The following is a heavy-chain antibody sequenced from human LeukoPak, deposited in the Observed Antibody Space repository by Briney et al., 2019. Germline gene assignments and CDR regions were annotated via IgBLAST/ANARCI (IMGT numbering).Heavy chain of an antibody. CDR1: GYTFTGYY. D-gene: IGHD6-6*01. CDR3: ARVSGSIVARSAWFDS. V-gene: IGHV1-2*04. Sequence: ASVKVSCKASGYTFTGYYMHWVRQAPGQGLEWMGWINPNSGGTNYAQKFQGWVTMTRDTSISTAYMELSRLRSDDTAVYYCARVSGSIVARSAWFDSWGQGTLVTVSS. J-gene: IGHJ5*01. CDR2: INPNSGGT.